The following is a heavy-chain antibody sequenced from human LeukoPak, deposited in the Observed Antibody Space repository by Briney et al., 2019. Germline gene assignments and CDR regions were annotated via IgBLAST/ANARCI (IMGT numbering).Heavy chain of an antibody. D-gene: IGHD6-19*01. CDR2: ISGRGGST. CDR3: AKDLYSGWNTNYFYYYLDV. CDR1: GFTFSSYA. J-gene: IGHJ6*03. Sequence: PGGSLRLSCAASGFTFSSYAITWVRQAPGKGLEWVSVISGRGGSTYYAASVKGRFTISRDNSANTLYLQMNSLRAEDTAEYYCAKDLYSGWNTNYFYYYLDVWGKGTTVTVSS. V-gene: IGHV3-23*01.